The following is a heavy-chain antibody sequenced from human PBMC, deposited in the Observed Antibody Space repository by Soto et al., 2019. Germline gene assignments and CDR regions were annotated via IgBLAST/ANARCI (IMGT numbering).Heavy chain of an antibody. V-gene: IGHV4-30-4*01. J-gene: IGHJ4*02. Sequence: SETLSLTCTVSGGSISSGDYYWSWIRQPPGKGLEWIGYIYYSGSTYYNPSLKSRVTISVDTSKNQFSLKLSSVTAADTAVYYCARAAGFGVVTVFDYWGQGTLVTVSS. D-gene: IGHD3-3*01. CDR1: GGSISSGDYY. CDR2: IYYSGST. CDR3: ARAAGFGVVTVFDY.